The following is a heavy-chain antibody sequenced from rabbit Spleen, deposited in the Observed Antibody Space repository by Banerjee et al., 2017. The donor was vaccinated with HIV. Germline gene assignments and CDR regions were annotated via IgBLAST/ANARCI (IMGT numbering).Heavy chain of an antibody. V-gene: IGHV1S7*01. CDR1: GFDFNSYY. CDR2: IDPLFGRT. Sequence: QLKESGGGLVQPGGSLKLSCKASGFDFNSYYMSWVRQAPGKGLEWIGYIDPLFGRTYYATWVNGRFTISSHNAQNTLYLQLNSLTTADTATYFCVRGASGSGYYSLWGQGTLVTVS. J-gene: IGHJ4*01. D-gene: IGHD1-1*01. CDR3: VRGASGSGYYSL.